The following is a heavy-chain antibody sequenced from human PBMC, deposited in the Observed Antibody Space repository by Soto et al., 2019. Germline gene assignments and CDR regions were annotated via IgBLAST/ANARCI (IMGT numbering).Heavy chain of an antibody. Sequence: SETLSLTCAVYGGSFSGYYWSWIRQPPGKGLEWIGEINHSGSTNYNPSLKSRVTISVDTSKNQFSLKLSSVTAADTAVYYCARGPVRYCSGGSCYSVAYFDYWGQGTLVTVSS. CDR1: GGSFSGYY. V-gene: IGHV4-34*01. D-gene: IGHD2-15*01. CDR3: ARGPVRYCSGGSCYSVAYFDY. J-gene: IGHJ4*02. CDR2: INHSGST.